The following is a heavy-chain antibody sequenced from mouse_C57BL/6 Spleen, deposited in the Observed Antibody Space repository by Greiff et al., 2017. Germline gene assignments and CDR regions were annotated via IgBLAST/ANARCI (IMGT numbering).Heavy chain of an antibody. CDR3: ARLTVPYYYAMDY. Sequence: VQLQQSGPELVKPGASVKMSCKASGSTFTDYNMHWVKQSHGKSLEWIGYINPNNGGTSYHQKFKGKATLTVNKSSSTAYMELRSLTSEDSAVYYCARLTVPYYYAMDYWGQGTSVTGSS. CDR2: INPNNGGT. D-gene: IGHD1-1*01. V-gene: IGHV1-22*01. J-gene: IGHJ4*01. CDR1: GSTFTDYN.